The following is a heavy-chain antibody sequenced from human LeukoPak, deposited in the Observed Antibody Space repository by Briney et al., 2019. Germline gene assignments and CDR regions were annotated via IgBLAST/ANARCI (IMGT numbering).Heavy chain of an antibody. CDR1: GFSFRSHG. CDR3: AKEARDSSWYYDH. J-gene: IGHJ4*02. Sequence: GRSLRLSCTASGFSFRSHGMNWVRQVPGKGLEWVAVISYDGSNEYYADSVKGRFTISRDNSKKTLYLQMNSLRPEDTAVYYCAKEARDSSWYYDHSGQGTLVTASS. V-gene: IGHV3-30*18. D-gene: IGHD6-13*01. CDR2: ISYDGSNE.